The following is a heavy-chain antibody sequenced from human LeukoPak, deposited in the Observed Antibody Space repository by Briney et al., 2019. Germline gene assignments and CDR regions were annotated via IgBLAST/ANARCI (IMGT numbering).Heavy chain of an antibody. V-gene: IGHV3-9*01. J-gene: IGHJ4*02. Sequence: GGSLRLSCAASGFTFDDYAMHWVRQAPGKGLEWVSGISWNSGSIGYADSVKGRFTISRDNAKNSLYLQMNSLRAEDTALYYCAKGPYYYDSSGTLLLLYYFDYWGQGTLVTVSS. D-gene: IGHD3-22*01. CDR3: AKGPYYYDSSGTLLLLYYFDY. CDR2: ISWNSGSI. CDR1: GFTFDDYA.